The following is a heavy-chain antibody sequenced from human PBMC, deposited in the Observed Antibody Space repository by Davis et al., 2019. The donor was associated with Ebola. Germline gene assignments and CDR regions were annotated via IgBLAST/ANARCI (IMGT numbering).Heavy chain of an antibody. V-gene: IGHV4-59*01. Sequence: GSLRLSCTVSGGSISSSYWSWIRQPPGKGLEWIGYIYYSGSTNYNPSLKSRVTISVDTSTNQVSLKLKSVTTADTAVYYCAVLAGYWGQGTLVTVSS. CDR1: GGSISSSY. J-gene: IGHJ4*02. CDR3: AVLAGY. CDR2: IYYSGST. D-gene: IGHD2/OR15-2a*01.